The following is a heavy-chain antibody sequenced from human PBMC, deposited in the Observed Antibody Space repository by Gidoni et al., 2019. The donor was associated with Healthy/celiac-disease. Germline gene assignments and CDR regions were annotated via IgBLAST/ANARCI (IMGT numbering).Heavy chain of an antibody. CDR3: ARDRVVTPSNAFDI. Sequence: QVQLVQSGAEVKKPASSVKVSCKASGGTFSSYAISWVRQAPGQGLEWMGRIIPILGITNYAQKFQGRVTITADKSTRTAYMELSSLRSEGTAVYYCARDRVVTPSNAFDIWGQGTMVTVSS. V-gene: IGHV1-69*04. CDR2: IIPILGIT. D-gene: IGHD2-15*01. CDR1: GGTFSSYA. J-gene: IGHJ3*02.